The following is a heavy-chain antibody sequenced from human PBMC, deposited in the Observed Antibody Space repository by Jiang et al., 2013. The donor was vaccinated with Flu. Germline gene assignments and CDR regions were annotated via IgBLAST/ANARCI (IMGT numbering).Heavy chain of an antibody. J-gene: IGHJ6*02. CDR3: ARQEGHILRGVFYNMDV. D-gene: IGHD3-10*01. Sequence: GSGLVKPSETLSLTCTVSGGSISSSSYYWGWIRQPPGKGLEWIGSMYYSGSTYYNPSLKSRVTISVDTSKNHFSLKLSSVTAADTAVYYCARQEGHILRGVFYNMDVWGQGTTVTVSS. CDR1: GGSISSSSYY. V-gene: IGHV4-39*01. CDR2: MYYSGST.